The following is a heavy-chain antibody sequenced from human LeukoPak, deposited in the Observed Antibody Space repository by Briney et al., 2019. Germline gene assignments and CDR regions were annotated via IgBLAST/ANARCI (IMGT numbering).Heavy chain of an antibody. V-gene: IGHV4-61*02. CDR2: IYTSGST. Sequence: SQTLSLTCTVSGGSISSGSYYWRWIRQPAGKGLEWIGRIYTSGSTNYNPSLKSRVTISVDTSKNQFSLKLSSVTAADTAVYYCARARGGDMVRGVPDYFDYWGQGTLVTVSS. J-gene: IGHJ4*02. CDR3: ARARGGDMVRGVPDYFDY. D-gene: IGHD3-10*01. CDR1: GGSISSGSYY.